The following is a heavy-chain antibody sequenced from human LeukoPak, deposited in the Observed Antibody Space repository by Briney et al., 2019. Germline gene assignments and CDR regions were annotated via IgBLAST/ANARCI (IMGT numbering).Heavy chain of an antibody. CDR1: GGSISSSSYY. V-gene: IGHV4-39*07. D-gene: IGHD6-13*01. Sequence: PSETLSLTCTVSGGSISSSSYYWGWIRQPPGKGLEWIGSIYYSGSTYYNPSLKSRVTISVDTSKNQFSLKLSSVTAADTAVYYCAREQQLVLSPPVFDYWGQGTLVTVSS. CDR3: AREQQLVLSPPVFDY. J-gene: IGHJ4*02. CDR2: IYYSGST.